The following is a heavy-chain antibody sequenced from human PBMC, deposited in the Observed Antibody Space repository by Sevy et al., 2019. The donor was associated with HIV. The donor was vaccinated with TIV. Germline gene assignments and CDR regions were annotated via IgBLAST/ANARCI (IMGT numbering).Heavy chain of an antibody. V-gene: IGHV3-23*01. CDR2: ISGSGGST. D-gene: IGHD6-6*01. J-gene: IGHJ4*02. Sequence: GGSLRLSCAASGFILSSYAMSWVRQAPGKGLEWVSAISGSGGSTYYAYSVKGRFTISRDNSKNTLYLQMNSLRAEDTAVYYCAKDLQIAARPPRWGQGALVTVSS. CDR1: GFILSSYA. CDR3: AKDLQIAARPPR.